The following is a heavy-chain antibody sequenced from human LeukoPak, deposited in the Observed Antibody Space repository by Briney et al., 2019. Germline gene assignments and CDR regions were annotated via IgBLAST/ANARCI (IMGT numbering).Heavy chain of an antibody. J-gene: IGHJ5*02. CDR1: GGTFSSYA. Sequence: ASVKVSCKATGGTFSSYAISWVRQAPGQGLEWVGGIIPIFGTANYAQKFQGRVTITADESTSTAYMELSSLRSDDTAVYYCARDHDSGPNWFDPWGQGTLVTVSS. CDR3: ARDHDSGPNWFDP. D-gene: IGHD3-22*01. CDR2: IIPIFGTA. V-gene: IGHV1-69*13.